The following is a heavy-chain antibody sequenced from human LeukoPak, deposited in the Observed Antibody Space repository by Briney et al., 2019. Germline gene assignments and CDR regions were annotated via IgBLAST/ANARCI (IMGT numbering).Heavy chain of an antibody. D-gene: IGHD6-19*01. CDR2: IYYSVST. Sequence: SETLSLTCTVSGGSISSYYWSWIRQPPGKGLGWIGYIYYSVSTNYNPSLKSRVTISVDTSKNQFSLKLSSVTAADTAVYYCAREGVAGNYRFDPWGQGTLVTVSS. V-gene: IGHV4-59*01. CDR3: AREGVAGNYRFDP. CDR1: GGSISSYY. J-gene: IGHJ5*02.